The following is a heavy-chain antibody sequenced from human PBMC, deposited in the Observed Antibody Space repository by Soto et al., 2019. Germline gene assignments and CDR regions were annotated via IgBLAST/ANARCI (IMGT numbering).Heavy chain of an antibody. CDR1: GFTFSNYA. V-gene: IGHV3-23*01. D-gene: IGHD3-16*01. J-gene: IGHJ3*02. CDR3: AKTDGTDAYYDAFDI. CDR2: ISGGGGST. Sequence: GGSLRLSCTASGFTFSNYAMSRVRQAPGKGLEWVSTISGGGGSTYYADSVEGRFTIYRDNSKNTLSLQMHSLRAEDTALYYCAKTDGTDAYYDAFDIWGRGTMVTVSS.